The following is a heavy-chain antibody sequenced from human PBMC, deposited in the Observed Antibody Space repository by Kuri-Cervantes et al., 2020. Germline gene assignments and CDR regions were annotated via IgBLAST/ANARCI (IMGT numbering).Heavy chain of an antibody. V-gene: IGHV3-11*04. CDR2: ISSSGSTI. Sequence: GGSLRLSCAASGFTFSDYYMSWIRQAPGKGLEWVSYISSSGSTIYYADSVKGRFTISRDNAKNSLYLQMNSLRAEDTAIYYCASGYSSGWYSGGRDYWGQGTLVTVSS. CDR3: ASGYSSGWYSGGRDY. D-gene: IGHD6-19*01. CDR1: GFTFSDYY. J-gene: IGHJ4*02.